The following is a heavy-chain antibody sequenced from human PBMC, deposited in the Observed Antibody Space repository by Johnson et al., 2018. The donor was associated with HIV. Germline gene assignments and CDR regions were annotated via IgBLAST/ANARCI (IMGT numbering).Heavy chain of an antibody. D-gene: IGHD1-7*01. J-gene: IGHJ3*01. CDR3: ASESRWKYAGGDL. CDR1: GFVFNNFA. CDR2: ISNDGTNT. Sequence: QVQLVESGGGVVQPGKSLRLSCAPSGFVFNNFALHWVRQAPGKGLEWVALISNDGTNTYYADSVKGRFTISRDNAKNSLYLQMNSLRTEDTAVYYCASESRWKYAGGDLWGQGTLVTVSS. V-gene: IGHV3-30*04.